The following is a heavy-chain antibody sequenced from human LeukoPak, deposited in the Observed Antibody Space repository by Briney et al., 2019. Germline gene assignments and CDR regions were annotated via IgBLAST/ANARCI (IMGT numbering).Heavy chain of an antibody. D-gene: IGHD3-16*02. J-gene: IGHJ4*02. CDR2: ISSSGSTI. CDR1: GFTFSNFG. V-gene: IGHV3-48*04. Sequence: GGSLRLSCAASGFTFSNFGMSWVRQAPGKGLEWVSYISSSGSTIYYADSVKGRFTISRDNAKNSLYLQMNSLRAEDTAVYYCARDRGYDYVWGSYRTYYFDYWGQGTLVTVSS. CDR3: ARDRGYDYVWGSYRTYYFDY.